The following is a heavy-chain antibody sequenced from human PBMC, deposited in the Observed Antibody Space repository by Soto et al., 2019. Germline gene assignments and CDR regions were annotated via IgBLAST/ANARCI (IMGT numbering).Heavy chain of an antibody. J-gene: IGHJ4*02. CDR1: GGSISSSSYY. CDR2: IYYSGST. CDR3: ATDHISFTMKATPDSEPSATH. V-gene: IGHV4-39*01. D-gene: IGHD3-22*01. Sequence: QLQLQESGPGLVKPSETLSLTCTVSGGSISSSSYYWGWIRQPPGKGLEWIGSIYYSGSTYYNPSLKSRVTISVDTSKNQFSLKLSSVTAADTAVYYCATDHISFTMKATPDSEPSATHWGQGTLVTVSS.